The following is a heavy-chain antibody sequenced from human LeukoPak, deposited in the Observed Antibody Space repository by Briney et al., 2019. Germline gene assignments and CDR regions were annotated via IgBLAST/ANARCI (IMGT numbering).Heavy chain of an antibody. V-gene: IGHV3-21*01. J-gene: IGHJ5*02. CDR2: ISSSSSYI. D-gene: IGHD1-7*01. Sequence: PWGSLRLSCAASGFTFSSYSMNSVRQPPWKGLEWVSSISSSSSYIYYPDSVKGRFTISRDNAKSSLYLQMDSLRAEDTAVYYCARGLGRTGTVYCSWGEGTLVTASS. CDR3: ARGLGRTGTVYCS. CDR1: GFTFSSYS.